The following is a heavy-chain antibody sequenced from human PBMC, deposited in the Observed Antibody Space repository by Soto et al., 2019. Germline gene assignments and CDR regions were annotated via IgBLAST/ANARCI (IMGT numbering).Heavy chain of an antibody. D-gene: IGHD2-15*01. Sequence: SETLSLTCAVYGGSFSGYYWSWIRQPPGKGLEWIGEINHSGSTNYNPSLKSRVTISVDTSKNQFSLKLSSVTAADTAVYYCAGVDCSGGSCFFDYWGQGTLVTVS. J-gene: IGHJ4*02. CDR3: AGVDCSGGSCFFDY. CDR1: GGSFSGYY. V-gene: IGHV4-34*01. CDR2: INHSGST.